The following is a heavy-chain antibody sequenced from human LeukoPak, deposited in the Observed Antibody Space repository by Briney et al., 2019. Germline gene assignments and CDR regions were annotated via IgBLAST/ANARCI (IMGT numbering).Heavy chain of an antibody. CDR3: AGVGATTSTEFDP. V-gene: IGHV1-69*13. D-gene: IGHD1-26*01. Sequence: SVKVSCKASGGTFSSYAISWVRQAPGQGLEWMGGIIPIFGTANYAQKFQGKVTITADVSTRTAYMELSSLKSEDTAVYYCAGVGATTSTEFDPWGQGTLVTVSS. CDR2: IIPIFGTA. J-gene: IGHJ5*02. CDR1: GGTFSSYA.